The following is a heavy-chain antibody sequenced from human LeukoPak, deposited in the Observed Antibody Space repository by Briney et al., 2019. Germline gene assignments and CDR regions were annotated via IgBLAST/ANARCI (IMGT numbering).Heavy chain of an antibody. D-gene: IGHD2-2*01. J-gene: IGHJ3*02. CDR2: IYYSGST. CDR3: ATQPASEYAFDI. CDR1: GGSISSYY. V-gene: IGHV4-59*12. Sequence: SETLSLTCTVSGGSISSYYWSWIRQPPGKGLEWIGYIYYSGSTNYNPSLKSRVTISVDTSKNQFSLKLSSVTAADTAVYYCATQPASEYAFDIWGQGTMVTVSS.